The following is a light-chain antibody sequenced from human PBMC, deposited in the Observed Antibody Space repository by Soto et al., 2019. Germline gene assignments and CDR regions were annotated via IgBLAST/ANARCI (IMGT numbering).Light chain of an antibody. J-gene: IGKJ1*01. V-gene: IGKV3-15*01. CDR3: QQYNNWPPWT. CDR2: DAS. Sequence: ILMTQSPATLSVSPGERATLSCRASQSVSNNLAWYQQKPGQAPRLLIYDASTRATGIPARFSGSGFGTEFTLTISGLQSEDFAVYYYQQYNNWPPWTCGQGTKVEIK. CDR1: QSVSNN.